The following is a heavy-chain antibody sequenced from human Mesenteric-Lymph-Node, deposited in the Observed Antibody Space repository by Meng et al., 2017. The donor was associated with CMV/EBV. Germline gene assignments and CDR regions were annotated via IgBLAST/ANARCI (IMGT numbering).Heavy chain of an antibody. CDR1: GFTFRSYV. CDR3: ARDRNTIFGVVTNRGGLDL. CDR2: ISYDGSNK. J-gene: IGHJ2*01. D-gene: IGHD3-3*01. V-gene: IGHV3-30-3*01. Sequence: GESLKISCAASGFTFRSYVMHWVRQAPGKGLEWVAIISYDGSNKYYADSVKGRFTISRDNSNNTLYLQMNSLRAEDTAVYYCARDRNTIFGVVTNRGGLDLWGRGTLVTVSS.